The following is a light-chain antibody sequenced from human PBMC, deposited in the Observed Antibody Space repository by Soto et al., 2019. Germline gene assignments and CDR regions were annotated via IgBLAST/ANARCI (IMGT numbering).Light chain of an antibody. CDR2: AAS. CDR1: QSVSSRY. J-gene: IGKJ2*01. CDR3: QQYGSSPPYT. V-gene: IGKV3-20*01. Sequence: EIVLTQSPGTLSLSPGERATLSCRASQSVSSRYLAWYQQKPGQAPSLLIYAASSRATGIPDRFSGSGSGTDFTLTIRRLEPEDFAVYYCQQYGSSPPYTFGQGTMVDTK.